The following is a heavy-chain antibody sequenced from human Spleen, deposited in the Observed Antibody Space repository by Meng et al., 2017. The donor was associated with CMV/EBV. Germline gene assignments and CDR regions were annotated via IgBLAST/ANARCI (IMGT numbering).Heavy chain of an antibody. J-gene: IGHJ4*02. CDR1: DGSFSGYY. CDR2: INYSGYT. V-gene: IGHV4-34*01. Sequence: LARTCAVYDGSFSGYYWSWIRQPPGKGLEWIGEINYSGYTNYKPSLKSRVTISADTSKNQFSLKLSSVTAADTAVYYCVGQTDTAMVWGQGTLVTVSS. CDR3: VGQTDTAMV. D-gene: IGHD5-18*01.